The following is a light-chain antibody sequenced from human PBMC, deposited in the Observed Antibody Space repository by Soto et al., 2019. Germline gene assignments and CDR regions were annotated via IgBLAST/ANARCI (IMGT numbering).Light chain of an antibody. J-gene: IGKJ1*01. V-gene: IGKV1-5*03. CDR2: KAS. CDR3: QHYNSYSEA. CDR1: KTISSW. Sequence: QSRATLSVSVGDRVTITCRASKTISSWLAWYQQKPGKAPKLLIYKASTLKSGVPSRFSGSGSGTAFTLTISSLQPDDFATYYCQHYNSYSEAFGQGTKVDIK.